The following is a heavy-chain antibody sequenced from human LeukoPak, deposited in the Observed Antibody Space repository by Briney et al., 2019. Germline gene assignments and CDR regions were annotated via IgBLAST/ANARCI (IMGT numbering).Heavy chain of an antibody. CDR1: GGSFSGYY. J-gene: IGHJ4*02. CDR3: ARLLHPYSSGWYAVDY. CDR2: INHSGST. D-gene: IGHD6-19*01. Sequence: SETLSLTCAVYGGSFSGYYWSWIRQPPGKGLEWIGEINHSGSTNYNPSLKSRVTISVDTSKNQFSLKLSSVTAADTAVYYCARLLHPYSSGWYAVDYWGQGTLVTVSS. V-gene: IGHV4-34*01.